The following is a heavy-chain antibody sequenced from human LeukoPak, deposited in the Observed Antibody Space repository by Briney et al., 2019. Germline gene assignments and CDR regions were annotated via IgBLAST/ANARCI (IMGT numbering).Heavy chain of an antibody. CDR3: ARELAAAGNLDY. V-gene: IGHV3-30*01. Sequence: GRSLRLSCAASGFTFSSYAMHWVRQAPGKGLEWVAVISYDGSNKYYADSVKGRFTISRDNSENTLYLQMNSLRAEDTAVHYCARELAAAGNLDYWGQGTLVTVSS. D-gene: IGHD6-13*01. CDR1: GFTFSSYA. J-gene: IGHJ4*02. CDR2: ISYDGSNK.